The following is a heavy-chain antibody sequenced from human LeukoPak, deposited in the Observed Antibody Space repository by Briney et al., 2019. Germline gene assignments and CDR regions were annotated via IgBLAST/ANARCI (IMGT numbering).Heavy chain of an antibody. Sequence: PSETLSLTCTVSGDSISSDDYYWSWIRQPAGKGLEWIGRFSASGNSNYNPSLKSRLTISVDTSKNQFSLKLTSVTAADTAVYYCARGRWDDNTVWGQGTLVTVSS. D-gene: IGHD3-22*01. CDR2: FSASGNS. J-gene: IGHJ4*02. CDR3: ARGRWDDNTV. CDR1: GDSISSDDYY. V-gene: IGHV4-61*02.